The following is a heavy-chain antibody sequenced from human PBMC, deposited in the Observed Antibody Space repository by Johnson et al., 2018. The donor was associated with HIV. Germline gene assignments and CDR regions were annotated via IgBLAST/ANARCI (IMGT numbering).Heavy chain of an antibody. Sequence: QVQLVESGGGLVQPGRSLILSCAASGFTFSNSDMHWVRQVPGKGLEWVAVICYDGSNKCYADSVKGRFTNPRDNAKNSLYRQMNSLCAEDTAVYYCAKDQGYIGQGAFDIWGQGTMVTVSS. J-gene: IGHJ3*02. D-gene: IGHD5-24*01. V-gene: IGHV3-30*18. CDR2: ICYDGSNK. CDR3: AKDQGYIGQGAFDI. CDR1: GFTFSNSD.